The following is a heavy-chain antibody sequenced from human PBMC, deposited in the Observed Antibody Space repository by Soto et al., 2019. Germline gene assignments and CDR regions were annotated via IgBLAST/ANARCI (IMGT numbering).Heavy chain of an antibody. CDR3: AYLPCSGGSCYWFSYSGMDV. J-gene: IGHJ6*02. D-gene: IGHD2-15*01. V-gene: IGHV2-5*02. CDR1: GFSLSTSGVG. CDR2: IYWDDDK. Sequence: QITLKESGPTLVKPTQTLTLTCTFSGFSLSTSGVGVAWIRQPPGKALEWLALIYWDDDKRYRPSLEITLAITKYTSKNQVVLTMTNMASVDTATYYCAYLPCSGGSCYWFSYSGMDVWGQGTRVTGSS.